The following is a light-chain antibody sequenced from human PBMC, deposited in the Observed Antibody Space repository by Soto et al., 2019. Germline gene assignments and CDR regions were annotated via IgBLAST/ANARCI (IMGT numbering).Light chain of an antibody. CDR3: QSYDSSLGGGV. CDR2: GNN. CDR1: SSNIGAGFD. V-gene: IGLV1-40*01. Sequence: QSVLTQPASVSGAPGQRVTISCTGSSSNIGAGFDVHWYQQLPGTAPKLLIYGNNNRPSGVPDRFSGSKSGTSASLAITGLQAEDEADYYCQSYDSSLGGGVFGGGTKLTVL. J-gene: IGLJ3*02.